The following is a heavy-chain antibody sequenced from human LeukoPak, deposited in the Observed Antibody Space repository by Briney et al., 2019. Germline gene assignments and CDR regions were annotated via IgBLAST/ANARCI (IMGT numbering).Heavy chain of an antibody. V-gene: IGHV3-21*01. D-gene: IGHD5-18*01. CDR2: ISSSSSYI. CDR1: GFTFSSYS. Sequence: GGSLRLSCAASGFTFSSYSMNWVRQAPGKGLEWVSSISSSSSYIYYADSVKGRFTISRDNAKNSLYLQMNSLRAEDTAVYYCAKLGSAMVTGYPDYWGQGTLVTVSS. J-gene: IGHJ4*02. CDR3: AKLGSAMVTGYPDY.